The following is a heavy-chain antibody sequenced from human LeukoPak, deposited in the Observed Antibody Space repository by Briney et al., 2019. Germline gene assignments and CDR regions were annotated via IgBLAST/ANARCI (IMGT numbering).Heavy chain of an antibody. CDR1: GGSITSYY. CDR3: ARHLGFCSSTSCSTSRFDP. CDR2: IYFSGIT. Sequence: PSETLSLTCTVSGGSITSYYWCWIRQPPGPGLEWIGYIYFSGITNYNLSLKSRITISVDMSKNQFSLNLSSVTAADTAVYYCARHLGFCSSTSCSTSRFDPWGQGTLVTVSS. D-gene: IGHD2-2*01. V-gene: IGHV4-59*08. J-gene: IGHJ5*02.